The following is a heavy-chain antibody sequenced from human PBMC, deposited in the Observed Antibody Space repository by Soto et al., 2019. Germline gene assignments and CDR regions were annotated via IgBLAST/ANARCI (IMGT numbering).Heavy chain of an antibody. Sequence: GGSLKLSCSSTRFAFDDCTMSWLRQAPGKGLEWVGFIRSKAYGGTTEYAASVKGRFTISRDDSKSIAYLQMNSLKTEDTAVYYCTRVDDTAMPDYGMDVWGQGT. CDR2: IRSKAYGGTT. CDR1: RFAFDDCT. D-gene: IGHD5-18*01. J-gene: IGHJ6*02. V-gene: IGHV3-49*03. CDR3: TRVDDTAMPDYGMDV.